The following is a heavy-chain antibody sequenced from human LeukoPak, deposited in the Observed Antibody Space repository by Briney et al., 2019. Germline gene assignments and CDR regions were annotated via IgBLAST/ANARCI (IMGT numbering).Heavy chain of an antibody. CDR1: GLTSRNYA. V-gene: IGHV3-23*01. Sequence: GGSLRLSCAPSGLTSRNYAMTWVRQAPGKGLEWVSSITNSGATTNYADSVKGRFTIATDKSKTTLYLQMSSLRVEDTAIYYCAKDRAGDSYGTFEAGGQGPLVTVSS. J-gene: IGHJ4*02. D-gene: IGHD5-18*01. CDR2: ITNSGATT. CDR3: AKDRAGDSYGTFEA.